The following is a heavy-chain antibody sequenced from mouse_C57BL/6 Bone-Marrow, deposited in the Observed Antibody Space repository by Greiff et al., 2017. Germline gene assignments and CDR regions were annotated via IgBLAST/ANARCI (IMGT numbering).Heavy chain of an antibody. J-gene: IGHJ2*01. CDR1: GYTFTDYY. CDR3: ARFPYYYGSSYDY. CDR2: INPYNGGT. D-gene: IGHD1-1*01. Sequence: EVQLQQSGPVLVKPGASVKMSCKASGYTFTDYYMNWVKQSHGKSLEWIGVINPYNGGTSYNQKFKGKATLTVDKSSSTAYMELNSLTSEDSAVHYCARFPYYYGSSYDYWGQGTTLTVSS. V-gene: IGHV1-19*01.